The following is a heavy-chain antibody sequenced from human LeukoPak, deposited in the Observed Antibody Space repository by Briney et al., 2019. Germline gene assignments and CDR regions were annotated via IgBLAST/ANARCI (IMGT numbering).Heavy chain of an antibody. CDR2: ISSSSSTI. Sequence: GGSLRLSCEASGFTFSSYDMNWVRQAPGKGLEWVSYISSSSSTIYYADSVKGRFTISRDNAKNSLYLQMNSLRAEDTAVYYCARDPPQYYDYVWGSYRWRYFDYWGQGTLVTVSS. CDR3: ARDPPQYYDYVWGSYRWRYFDY. V-gene: IGHV3-48*01. J-gene: IGHJ4*02. CDR1: GFTFSSYD. D-gene: IGHD3-16*02.